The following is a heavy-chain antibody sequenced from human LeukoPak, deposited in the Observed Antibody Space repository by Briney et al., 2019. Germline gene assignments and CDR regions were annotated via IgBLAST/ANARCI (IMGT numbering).Heavy chain of an antibody. V-gene: IGHV4-38-2*01. J-gene: IGHJ4*02. D-gene: IGHD1-1*01. CDR1: GFSISVGYY. CDR3: AAARERRITV. Sequence: SETLSVTCDVSGFSISVGYYWVWIRQPAGQGLEWIGSFHPNGTTFYNSSLNSRITMTIDAPKNQFSLRLSLVTAVDTAVYFCAAARERRITVWGQGTLVIVSS. CDR2: FHPNGTT.